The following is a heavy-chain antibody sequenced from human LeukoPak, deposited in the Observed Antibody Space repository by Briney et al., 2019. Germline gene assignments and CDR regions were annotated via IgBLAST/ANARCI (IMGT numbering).Heavy chain of an antibody. J-gene: IGHJ4*02. CDR3: ARDYGDLAAAERGYFDY. Sequence: GGSLRLSCAASGFTFSSYAMHWVRQAPGKGLEWVAVISYDGSNKYYADSVKGRFTISRDNSKNTLYLQMNSLRAEDTAVYYCARDYGDLAAAERGYFDYWGQGTLVTVSS. CDR1: GFTFSSYA. V-gene: IGHV3-30-3*01. CDR2: ISYDGSNK. D-gene: IGHD6-13*01.